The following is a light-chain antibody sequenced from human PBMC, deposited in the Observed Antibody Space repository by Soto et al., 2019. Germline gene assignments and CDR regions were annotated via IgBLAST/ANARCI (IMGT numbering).Light chain of an antibody. J-gene: IGKJ1*01. Sequence: IVLTQSPATLSLSPGKRATLSCRSSQSVSSSYLAWYQQKPGQAPRLLIYGASSRATGIPDRFSGSGSGTEFTLTISNLQPDDFATYYCQQYDSYSSGPFGQGTKVDIK. CDR3: QQYDSYSSGP. CDR1: QSVSSSY. CDR2: GAS. V-gene: IGKV3-20*01.